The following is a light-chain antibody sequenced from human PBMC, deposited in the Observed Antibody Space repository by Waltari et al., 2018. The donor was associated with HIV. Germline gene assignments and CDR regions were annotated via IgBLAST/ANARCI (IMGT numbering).Light chain of an antibody. CDR3: QAWDADHAV. J-gene: IGLJ2*01. V-gene: IGLV3-1*01. Sequence: ELTQPPSVSVPSGQTASIPCSGEHLADKFPCWYQKKPGQPPILLVYQGSRRPSGIPARFSASKSANTATLTVRGAQPLDEAEYYCQAWDADHAVFGGGTTLTVL. CDR1: HLADKF. CDR2: QGS.